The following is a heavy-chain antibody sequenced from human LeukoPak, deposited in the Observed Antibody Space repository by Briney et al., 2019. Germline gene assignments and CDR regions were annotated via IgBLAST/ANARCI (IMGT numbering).Heavy chain of an antibody. D-gene: IGHD6-19*01. CDR3: ARRGSGSGYYFDY. V-gene: IGHV3-13*01. CDR2: IGIAGDT. J-gene: IGHJ4*02. CDR1: GFTFSSYD. Sequence: PGGSLRLTCAASGFTFSSYDMHGVRQATGKGLEWVSAIGIAGDTYYPGSVKGRFTISRENVKNSLYLQMNSLRAEDTAVYYCARRGSGSGYYFDYWGQGTLVTVSS.